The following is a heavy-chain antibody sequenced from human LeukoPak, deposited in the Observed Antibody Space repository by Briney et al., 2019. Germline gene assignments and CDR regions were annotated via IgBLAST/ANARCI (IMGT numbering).Heavy chain of an antibody. D-gene: IGHD4-17*01. CDR3: ARPQHGDLYAFDI. Sequence: GGSLRLSCAASGFTFSSYWMHWVRQAPGKRLVWVSRINGDGSSATYADSVNGRFTISRDSAKNTVYLQMNSPRAEDTAVYYCARPQHGDLYAFDIWGQGTMVTVSS. V-gene: IGHV3-74*01. CDR1: GFTFSSYW. J-gene: IGHJ3*02. CDR2: INGDGSSA.